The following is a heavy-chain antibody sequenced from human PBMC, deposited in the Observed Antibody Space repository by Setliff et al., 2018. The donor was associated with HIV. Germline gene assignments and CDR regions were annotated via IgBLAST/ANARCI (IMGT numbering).Heavy chain of an antibody. J-gene: IGHJ6*03. CDR1: GGPFSSSSYY. CDR3: ARHGAFYYYYYMDV. V-gene: IGHV4-39*01. Sequence: SETLSLTCTVSGGPFSSSSYYWGWIRQPPGKGLEWIGSLRPSGNTYYNPSLKSRVTIPVDTSKNQFSLTLSSVTAADTTVYYCARHGAFYYYYYMDVWGKGTTVTVSS. CDR2: LRPSGNT.